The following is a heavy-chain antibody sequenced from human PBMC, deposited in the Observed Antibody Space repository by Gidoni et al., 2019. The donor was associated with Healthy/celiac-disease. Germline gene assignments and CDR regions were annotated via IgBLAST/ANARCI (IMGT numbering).Heavy chain of an antibody. CDR3: ARLGSGWFLDYFDY. J-gene: IGHJ4*02. CDR1: GGSISSSSYY. Sequence: QLQLQESGPGLVKPSETLSLTCTVSGGSISSSSYYWGWIRQPPGKGLEWIGSIYYSGSTYYNPSLKSRVTISVDTSKNQFSLKLSSVTAADTAVYYCARLGSGWFLDYFDYWGQGTLVTVSS. V-gene: IGHV4-39*01. D-gene: IGHD6-19*01. CDR2: IYYSGST.